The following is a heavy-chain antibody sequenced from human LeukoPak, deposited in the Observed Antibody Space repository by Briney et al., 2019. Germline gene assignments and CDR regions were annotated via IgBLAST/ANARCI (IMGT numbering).Heavy chain of an antibody. CDR2: LYYSGST. Sequence: SETLSLTCTVSGGSISSRSHSWGWIRQPPGKGLEWIGSLYYSGSTYYNPSLKSRLTISVDTSKNQFSLKLSSVTAADTAVYYCARGDYDYVWGSYALYFDYWGQGTLVTVSS. CDR3: ARGDYDYVWGSYALYFDY. J-gene: IGHJ4*02. V-gene: IGHV4-39*07. CDR1: GGSISSRSHS. D-gene: IGHD3-16*01.